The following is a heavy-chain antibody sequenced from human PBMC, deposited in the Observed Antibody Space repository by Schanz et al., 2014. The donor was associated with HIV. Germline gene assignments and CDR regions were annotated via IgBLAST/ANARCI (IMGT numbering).Heavy chain of an antibody. CDR3: TRGRFLERGGMDV. D-gene: IGHD3-3*01. CDR1: GFAFSSYG. Sequence: QVRLVESGGGVVQPGGSLRLSCVASGFAFSSYGMHWVRQAPGKGLEWVAVIWFDGRNKYYGDSVKGRFMISRDNSNNTLYLQMNSLRAEDTAVYFCTRGRFLERGGMDVWGQGTAVTVSS. CDR2: IWFDGRNK. J-gene: IGHJ6*02. V-gene: IGHV3-33*01.